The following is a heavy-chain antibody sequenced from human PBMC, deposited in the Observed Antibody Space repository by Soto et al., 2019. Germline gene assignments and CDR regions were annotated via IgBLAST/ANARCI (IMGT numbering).Heavy chain of an antibody. CDR1: GFTFSTYA. D-gene: IGHD3-10*01. Sequence: PGGSLRLSCVVSGFTFSTYAMYWVRQAPGKGLEWVALISFDGSSEYYADSVKGRFTISRDNSKDTLYLQMNSLRAEDTAVFYCARSVRAVVTTGIDYCGQGTLVTVSS. CDR2: ISFDGSSE. V-gene: IGHV3-30*04. J-gene: IGHJ4*02. CDR3: ARSVRAVVTTGIDY.